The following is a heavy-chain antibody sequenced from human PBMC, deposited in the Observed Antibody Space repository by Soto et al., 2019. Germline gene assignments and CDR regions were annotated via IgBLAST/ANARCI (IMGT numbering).Heavy chain of an antibody. D-gene: IGHD1-26*01. V-gene: IGHV1-3*01. CDR3: ARGASPLYGMDV. CDR1: GYTFTSYA. Sequence: GASVKVSCKASGYTFTSYAMHWVRQAPGQRLEWMGWINAGNGNTKYSQKFQGRVTITRDTSASTAYMELSSLRSEDTAVYYCARGASPLYGMDVWGQGTTVTVSS. J-gene: IGHJ6*02. CDR2: INAGNGNT.